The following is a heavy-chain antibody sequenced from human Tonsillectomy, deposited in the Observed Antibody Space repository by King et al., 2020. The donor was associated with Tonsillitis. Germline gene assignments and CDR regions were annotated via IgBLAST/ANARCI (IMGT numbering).Heavy chain of an antibody. CDR1: GYGFTDYY. J-gene: IGHJ6*02. CDR2: VNSNSGGR. V-gene: IGHV1-2*02. D-gene: IGHD3-16*01. Sequence: QLVQSGAEVKKPGASVKVSCKASGYGFTDYYMHWVRQAPGQGLEWMGWVNSNSGGRNYAQKFQGRVTLTRDASISTASMELRSLRSDATAVYYCARGGKSAYGMDVWGQGTTVTVS. CDR3: ARGGKSAYGMDV.